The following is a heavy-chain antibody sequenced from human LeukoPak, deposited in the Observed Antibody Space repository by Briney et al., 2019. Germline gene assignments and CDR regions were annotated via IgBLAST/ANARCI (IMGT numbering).Heavy chain of an antibody. J-gene: IGHJ6*03. D-gene: IGHD2-15*01. Sequence: GGSLRLSCAASGFTFSSYEMNWVRQAPGKGLEWVSYISSSGSTIYYADSVKGRFTISRDNAKNSLYLQMNSLRAEDTAVYYCARVPGMVVPNYYYYYYMDVSGKGTTVTVSS. CDR2: ISSSGSTI. CDR3: ARVPGMVVPNYYYYYYMDV. V-gene: IGHV3-48*03. CDR1: GFTFSSYE.